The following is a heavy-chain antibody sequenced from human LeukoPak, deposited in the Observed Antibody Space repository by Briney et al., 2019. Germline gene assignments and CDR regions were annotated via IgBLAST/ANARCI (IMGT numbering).Heavy chain of an antibody. J-gene: IGHJ3*02. CDR3: ASTYRLAIFGVPYGFDI. D-gene: IGHD3-3*01. CDR1: GGSISSYY. Sequence: SETLSLTCTVSGGSISSYYWSWIRQPPGKGLEWIGYIYYSGSTNYNPSLKSRVTMSVDTSKNQFSLKLSSVTPADTAIYYCASTYRLAIFGVPYGFDIWGQGTMVTVSS. V-gene: IGHV4-59*01. CDR2: IYYSGST.